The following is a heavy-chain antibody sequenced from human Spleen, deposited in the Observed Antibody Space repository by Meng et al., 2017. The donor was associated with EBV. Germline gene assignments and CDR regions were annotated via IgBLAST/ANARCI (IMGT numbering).Heavy chain of an antibody. CDR1: ACSVIRDNYY. V-gene: IGHV4-61*01. D-gene: IGHD2-15*01. CDR3: ARDSGVRGE. CDR2: VYGAGSP. Sequence: QMQLRQSGPGLFKPLETLPLTCTVSACSVIRDNYYWSWIRQPPGKVLEYIGYVYGAGSPNYNPSLKSRVTISMDTSKIQVSLKLTSVTAADTAVYYCARDSGVRGEWGQGTLVTVSS. J-gene: IGHJ4*02.